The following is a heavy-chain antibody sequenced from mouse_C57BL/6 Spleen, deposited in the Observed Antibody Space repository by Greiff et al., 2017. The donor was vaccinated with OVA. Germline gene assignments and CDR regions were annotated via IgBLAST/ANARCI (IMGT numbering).Heavy chain of an antibody. Sequence: QVQLKESGPELVKPGASVKISCKASGYAFSSSWMTWVKQRPGKGLEWIGRIYPGDGDTNYNGKFKGKATLTADKSSSTAYMQLSSLTSEDSAVYVCARRVDYDGFAYWGQGTLVTVSA. J-gene: IGHJ3*01. V-gene: IGHV1-82*01. CDR1: GYAFSSSW. CDR2: IYPGDGDT. CDR3: ARRVDYDGFAY. D-gene: IGHD2-4*01.